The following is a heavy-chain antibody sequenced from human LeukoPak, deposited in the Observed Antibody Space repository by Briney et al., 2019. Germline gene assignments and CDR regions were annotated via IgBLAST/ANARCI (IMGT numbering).Heavy chain of an antibody. J-gene: IGHJ4*02. CDR2: IYYSGST. D-gene: IGHD1-14*01. CDR1: GGSTSSSSYY. Sequence: PSETLSLTCTVSGGSTSSSSYYWGWIRQPPGKGLEWIGSIYYSGSTYYNPSLKSRVTISVDTSKTQFSLKLSSVPAADTAVYYCARENRDHRAEGSDYWGQGTLVTVSS. CDR3: ARENRDHRAEGSDY. V-gene: IGHV4-39*02.